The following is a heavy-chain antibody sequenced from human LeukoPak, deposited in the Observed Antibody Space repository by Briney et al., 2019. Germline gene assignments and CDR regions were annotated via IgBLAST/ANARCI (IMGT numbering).Heavy chain of an antibody. CDR3: ARDPYSGSYGPYYYYFMDV. J-gene: IGHJ6*03. V-gene: IGHV3-21*01. Sequence: PGGSLRLSCAASGFTFSSYSMNWVRQAPGKGLEWVSSISSSSSYIYYADSVKGRFTISRDNAKNSLYLQMNSPRAEDTAVYFCARDPYSGSYGPYYYYFMDVWGKGTTVTISS. CDR2: ISSSSSYI. CDR1: GFTFSSYS. D-gene: IGHD1-26*01.